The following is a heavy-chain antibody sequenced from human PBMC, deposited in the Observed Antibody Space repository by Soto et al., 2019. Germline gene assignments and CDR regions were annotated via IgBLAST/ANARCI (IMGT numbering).Heavy chain of an antibody. Sequence: ASVKVSCKASGYTFTGYYIHWVRQAPGQGLEWMGWINPNSGGTNYAQKFQGWVTMTRDTSISTAYMELSRLRSDDTAVYYCARGGSDYDFWINDYYYGMDVWGQGTTVTVSS. D-gene: IGHD3-3*01. CDR3: ARGGSDYDFWINDYYYGMDV. CDR2: INPNSGGT. V-gene: IGHV1-2*04. J-gene: IGHJ6*02. CDR1: GYTFTGYY.